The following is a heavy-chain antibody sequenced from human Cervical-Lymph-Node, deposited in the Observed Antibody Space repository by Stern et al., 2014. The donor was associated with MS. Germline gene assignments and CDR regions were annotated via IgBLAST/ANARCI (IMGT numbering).Heavy chain of an antibody. CDR1: GYTFTTYW. CDR3: VRQGSVIGSHDY. D-gene: IGHD3-10*01. V-gene: IGHV5-51*01. CDR2: ISPGDSDT. J-gene: IGHJ4*02. Sequence: VQLVQSGVEVKKPGESLKISCKGSGYTFTTYWIAWVRQMPGRGLEWMGIISPGDSDTKYSPYFQGPVTISADTSISTAYLQWSSLTASDTAIYYCVRQGSVIGSHDYWGQGTQVTVSS.